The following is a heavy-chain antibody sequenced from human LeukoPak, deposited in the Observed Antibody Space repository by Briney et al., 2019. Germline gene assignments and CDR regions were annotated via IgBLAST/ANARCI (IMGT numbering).Heavy chain of an antibody. D-gene: IGHD3-22*01. CDR3: ARDVAYYDSSDNQKGLDY. CDR1: GFTFDDYD. Sequence: GGSLRLSCTTSGFTFDDYDMSWVRQAPGKGLEWVSGINWNGGSTGSADSVKGRFTISRDNAKNSLYLQMNSLRAEDTALYYCARDVAYYDSSDNQKGLDYWGQGTLVTVSS. CDR2: INWNGGST. V-gene: IGHV3-20*04. J-gene: IGHJ4*02.